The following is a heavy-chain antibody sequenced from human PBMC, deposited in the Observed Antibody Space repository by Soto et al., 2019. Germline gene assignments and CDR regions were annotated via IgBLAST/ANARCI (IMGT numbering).Heavy chain of an antibody. CDR2: INHSGST. Sequence: SETLSLTCAVYGGSFSGYYWSWIRQPPGKGLEWIGGINHSGSTNYNPSLKSRVTISVDTSKNQFSLKLSSVTAADTAVYYCASLHYSNYRWYYYYGMEVWGQGTTVTVSS. J-gene: IGHJ6*02. CDR3: ASLHYSNYRWYYYYGMEV. D-gene: IGHD4-4*01. V-gene: IGHV4-34*01. CDR1: GGSFSGYY.